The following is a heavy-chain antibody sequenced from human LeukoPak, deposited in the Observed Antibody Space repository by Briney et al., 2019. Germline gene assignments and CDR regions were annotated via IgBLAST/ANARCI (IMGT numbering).Heavy chain of an antibody. CDR3: ARHESNYYDSSGYYPFDY. V-gene: IGHV4-59*08. CDR1: GGSISSYY. D-gene: IGHD3-22*01. Sequence: SETLSLTCTVSGGSISSYYWSWIRQPPGKGLEWIGYIYYSGSTNYNPSLKSRVTISVDTSKNQFSLKLSSVTAADTAVYYCARHESNYYDSSGYYPFDYWGQGTLVTVSS. CDR2: IYYSGST. J-gene: IGHJ4*02.